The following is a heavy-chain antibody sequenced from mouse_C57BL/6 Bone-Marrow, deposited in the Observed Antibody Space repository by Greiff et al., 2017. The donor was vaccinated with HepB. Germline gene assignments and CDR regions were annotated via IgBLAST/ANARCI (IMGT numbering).Heavy chain of an antibody. CDR2: IDPSDSYT. CDR1: GYTFTSYW. D-gene: IGHD1-1*01. CDR3: AYVDWFAY. V-gene: IGHV1-59*01. Sequence: QVQLQQPGAELVRPGTSVKLSCKASGYTFTSYWMHWVKQRPGQGLEWIGVIDPSDSYTNYNQKFKGKATLTVDTSSSTAYMQLSSLTSEDSAVYYCAYVDWFAYWGQGTLVTVSA. J-gene: IGHJ3*01.